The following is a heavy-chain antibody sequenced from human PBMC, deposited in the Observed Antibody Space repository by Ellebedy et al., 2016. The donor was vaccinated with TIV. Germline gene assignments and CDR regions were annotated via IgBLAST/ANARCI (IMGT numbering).Heavy chain of an antibody. V-gene: IGHV3-21*01. CDR3: AREKQWLALDY. CDR1: GFTFSSYS. CDR2: ISSSSSYI. D-gene: IGHD6-19*01. J-gene: IGHJ4*02. Sequence: PGGSLRLSCAASGFTFSSYSMNWVRQAPGKGLEWVSSISSSSSYIYYADSVKGRFTISRDNAKNSPYLQMNSLRAEDTGVYYCAREKQWLALDYWGQGTLVTVSS.